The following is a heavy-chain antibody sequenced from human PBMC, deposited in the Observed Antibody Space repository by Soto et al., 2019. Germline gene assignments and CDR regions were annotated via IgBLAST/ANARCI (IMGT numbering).Heavy chain of an antibody. J-gene: IGHJ4*02. CDR1: GGSISSYY. CDR3: ARSGIITFGGVTPTPHDY. V-gene: IGHV4-59*01. CDR2: IYYSGST. D-gene: IGHD3-16*01. Sequence: SETLSLTCTVSGGSISSYYWSWIRQPPGKGLEWIGYIYYSGSTNYNPSLKSRVTISVDTSKNQFSLKLSSVTAADTAVYYCARSGIITFGGVTPTPHDYWGQGTLVIVAS.